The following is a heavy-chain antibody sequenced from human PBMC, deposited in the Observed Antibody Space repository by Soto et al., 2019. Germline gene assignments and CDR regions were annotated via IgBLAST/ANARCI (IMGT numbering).Heavy chain of an antibody. CDR3: ARGTGDSSGYYRTYYYYGMDV. CDR1: GGSISSYY. J-gene: IGHJ6*02. Sequence: SETLSLTCTVSGGSISSYYWSWIRQPPGKGLEWIGYIYYSGSTNYNPSLKSRVTISVDTSKNQFSLKLSSVTAADTAVYYCARGTGDSSGYYRTYYYYGMDVWGQGTTVTVSS. V-gene: IGHV4-59*01. D-gene: IGHD3-22*01. CDR2: IYYSGST.